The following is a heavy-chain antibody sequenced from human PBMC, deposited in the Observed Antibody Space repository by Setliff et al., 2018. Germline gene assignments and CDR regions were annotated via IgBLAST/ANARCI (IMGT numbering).Heavy chain of an antibody. CDR3: ARGFGYYYDSSGYYFHYGMDV. Sequence: SETLSLTCTVSGGSISSHYWSWIRQPPGKGLEWIGSIYYSGSTNYNPSLKRRVTISVDTSKNQFSLKLSSVTAADTAVYYCARGFGYYYDSSGYYFHYGMDVWGQGTTVTVSS. CDR2: IYYSGST. J-gene: IGHJ6*02. V-gene: IGHV4-59*11. CDR1: GGSISSHY. D-gene: IGHD3-22*01.